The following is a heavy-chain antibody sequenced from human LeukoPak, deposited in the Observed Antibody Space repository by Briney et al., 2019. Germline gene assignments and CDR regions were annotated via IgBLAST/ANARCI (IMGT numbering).Heavy chain of an antibody. CDR2: IIPILGIA. V-gene: IGHV1-69*02. J-gene: IGHJ4*02. Sequence: ASVKVSCKASGGTFSSYTISWVRQAPGQGLEWMGRIIPILGIANYAQEFQGRVTITADKSTSTAYMELSSLRSEDTAVYYCASSYCGGDCYLRYYFDYWGQGTLVTVSS. D-gene: IGHD2-21*01. CDR1: GGTFSSYT. CDR3: ASSYCGGDCYLRYYFDY.